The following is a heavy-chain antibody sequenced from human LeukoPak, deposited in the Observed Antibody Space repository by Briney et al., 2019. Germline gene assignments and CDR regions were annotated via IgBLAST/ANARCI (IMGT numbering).Heavy chain of an antibody. J-gene: IGHJ4*02. D-gene: IGHD2-2*01. CDR3: ARTLPDASSDS. V-gene: IGHV4-34*01. CDR2: INHSGST. Sequence: SETLSLTCAVYGGAFSGYYWSWIRQPPGKGLEWIGEINHSGSTNYNPSLKSRVTISVDTSKNQFSLKLSSVTAADTAVYYCARTLPDASSDSWGQGTLVTVSS. CDR1: GGAFSGYY.